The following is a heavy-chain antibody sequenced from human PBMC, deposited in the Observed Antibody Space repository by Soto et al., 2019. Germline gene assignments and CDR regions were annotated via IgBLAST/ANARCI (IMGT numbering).Heavy chain of an antibody. CDR1: GYTFTSYG. Sequence: QVQLVQSGAEVKKPGASVKFSCKASGYTFTSYGISWVRQAPVQGLEWMGWISAYNGNTNYAQKLQGRVTMTTDTSTRTAYMELRRMRSDDTAVYYCARSTGEDSSSWYWYFDYWGQGTLVTVSS. D-gene: IGHD6-13*01. J-gene: IGHJ4*02. CDR3: ARSTGEDSSSWYWYFDY. V-gene: IGHV1-18*01. CDR2: ISAYNGNT.